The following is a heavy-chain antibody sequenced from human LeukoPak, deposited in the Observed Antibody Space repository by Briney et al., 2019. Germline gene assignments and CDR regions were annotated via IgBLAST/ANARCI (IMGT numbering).Heavy chain of an antibody. CDR3: ANASRASCGGAFCHHIAS. CDR1: GYPFNSYA. V-gene: IGHV3-23*01. CDR2: FSGGVSTT. J-gene: IGHJ4*02. D-gene: IGHD2-21*01. Sequence: GGSLRLPCVASGYPFNSYAMSWVRQATGKGLEWVSSFSGGVSTTWHADSVRGRFTISRDNSKNTVYLQMNSLRAEDTAVYNCANASRASCGGAFCHHIASWGPGTLGTVSS.